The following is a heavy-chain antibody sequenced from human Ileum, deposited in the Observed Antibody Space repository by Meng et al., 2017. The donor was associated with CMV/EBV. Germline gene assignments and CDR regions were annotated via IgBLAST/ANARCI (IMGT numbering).Heavy chain of an antibody. CDR3: ATSDHNDCWSGW. V-gene: IGHV3-48*04. CDR1: GFTFSSYS. D-gene: IGHD3-3*01. CDR2: ISSSSSTI. J-gene: IGHJ4*02. Sequence: GGSLRLSCAASGFTFSSYSMNWVRQAPGKGLEWVSYISSSSSTIYYADSVKGRFTISRDNAKNSLYLQMNSLRAEDTAVYYCATSDHNDCWSGWWGQGTLVTVSS.